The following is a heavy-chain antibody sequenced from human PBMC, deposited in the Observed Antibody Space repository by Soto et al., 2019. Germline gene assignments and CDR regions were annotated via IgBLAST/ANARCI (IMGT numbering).Heavy chain of an antibody. Sequence: QVPLVESGGGLVKPGGSLRLSCAASGFTFSDYYMSWIRQAPGKGLEWVSYISSSSSYTNYADSVKGRFTISRDNAKNSLYLQMNSLRAEDTAVYYCARISAAGDYFQHWGQGTLVTVSS. V-gene: IGHV3-11*05. D-gene: IGHD6-13*01. CDR3: ARISAAGDYFQH. CDR1: GFTFSDYY. CDR2: ISSSSSYT. J-gene: IGHJ1*01.